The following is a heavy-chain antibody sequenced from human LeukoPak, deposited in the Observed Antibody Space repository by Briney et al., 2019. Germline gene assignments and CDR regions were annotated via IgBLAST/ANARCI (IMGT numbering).Heavy chain of an antibody. V-gene: IGHV4-61*01. CDR3: GREIDRYCSSTSCSYFVY. J-gene: IGHJ4*02. CDR1: GGSVSSGSYY. D-gene: IGHD2-2*01. CDR2: IYYSGST. Sequence: SETLSLTCTVSGGSVSSGSYYWSWIRQPPGKGLEWIGYIYYSGSTNYNPSLKSRVTISVDTSKNQFSLKLSSVTAADTAVYYRGREIDRYCSSTSCSYFVYWGQGTLVTDSS.